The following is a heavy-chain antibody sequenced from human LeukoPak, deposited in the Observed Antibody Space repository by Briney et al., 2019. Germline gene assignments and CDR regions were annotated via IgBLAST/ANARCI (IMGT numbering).Heavy chain of an antibody. CDR2: ISGSGGST. CDR1: GFTFSSYA. V-gene: IGHV3-23*01. CDR3: AKDLGIVGATTVCDYFGY. Sequence: PGGSLRLSCAASGFTFSSYAMSWVRQAPGKGLEWVSAISGSGGSTYYADSVKGRLTISRDNSKNTLYLQMNSLRAEDTAVYYCAKDLGIVGATTVCDYFGYWGQGTLVTVSS. D-gene: IGHD1-26*01. J-gene: IGHJ4*02.